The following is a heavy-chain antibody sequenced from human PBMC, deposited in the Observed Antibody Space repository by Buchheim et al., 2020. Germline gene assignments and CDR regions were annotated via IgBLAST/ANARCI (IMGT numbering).Heavy chain of an antibody. CDR1: GFTFSNSA. CDR3: AKYSSRWYEDY. D-gene: IGHD6-13*01. CDR2: ISGSGGSI. J-gene: IGHJ4*02. V-gene: IGHV3-23*01. Sequence: EVHLLESGGGLVQPGGSLRLSCAASGFTFSNSAMSWVRQAPGKGLEWVSAISGSGGSIYYAASVKGRFTISRANSKTTLYLQMNSLRAEDTAVYYCAKYSSRWYEDYWGQGTL.